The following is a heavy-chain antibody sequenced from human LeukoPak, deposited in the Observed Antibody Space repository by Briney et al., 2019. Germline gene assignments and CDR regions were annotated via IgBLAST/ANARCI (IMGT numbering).Heavy chain of an antibody. CDR2: IYYSGRT. CDR3: ARGGDYTSSWYIDY. Sequence: SETLSLTCTVSGASIRSGGNYWSWIRQHPGKALEWIGYIYYSGRTTYNPSLKSRVTISVDTSKNQFSLKVSSVTVADTAVYFCARGGDYTSSWYIDYWGQGTLVTVSS. CDR1: GASIRSGGNY. V-gene: IGHV4-31*03. J-gene: IGHJ4*02. D-gene: IGHD6-13*01.